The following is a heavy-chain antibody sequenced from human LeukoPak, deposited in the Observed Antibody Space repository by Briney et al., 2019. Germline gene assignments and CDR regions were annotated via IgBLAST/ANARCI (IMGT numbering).Heavy chain of an antibody. CDR2: ISYDGSNK. J-gene: IGHJ4*02. D-gene: IGHD6-19*01. CDR3: AKVTWSSSGSDY. CDR1: GFTFSSYG. V-gene: IGHV3-30*18. Sequence: GRSLRLSCAASGFTFSSYGMHWVRQAPGKGLEWVAVISYDGSNKYYADSVKGRFTISRDNSKNTLFLQMNSLRAEDTAVYYCAKVTWSSSGSDYWGQGTLVTVSS.